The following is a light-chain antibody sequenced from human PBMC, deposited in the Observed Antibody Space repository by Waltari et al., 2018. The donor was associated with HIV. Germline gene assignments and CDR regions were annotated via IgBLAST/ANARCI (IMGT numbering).Light chain of an antibody. Sequence: EIVLTQSPGTLSLSPVERATLSCRASQSVPSTFLAWSQQRPSQAPRLLTYGASARATCMPGRVSGSGSETYFTLTVSRRESEEFSVYYCQQNVNSPWTFGQGTKVEIK. CDR1: QSVPSTF. CDR2: GAS. J-gene: IGKJ1*01. V-gene: IGKV3-20*01. CDR3: QQNVNSPWT.